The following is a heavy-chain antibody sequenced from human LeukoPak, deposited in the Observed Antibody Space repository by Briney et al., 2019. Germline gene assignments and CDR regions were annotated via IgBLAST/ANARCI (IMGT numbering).Heavy chain of an antibody. CDR3: ARGFGPDYGSGSAAFDY. D-gene: IGHD3-10*01. Sequence: ASVNVSCKASGYTFTRYYMHWVRQALGQGLEWMGIINPSDGTTTYAQNFQGRVTMTRDTSTSTVYMELSSLRSEDTAVYYCARGFGPDYGSGSAAFDYWGQGTLVTVSS. J-gene: IGHJ4*02. V-gene: IGHV1-46*01. CDR2: INPSDGTT. CDR1: GYTFTRYY.